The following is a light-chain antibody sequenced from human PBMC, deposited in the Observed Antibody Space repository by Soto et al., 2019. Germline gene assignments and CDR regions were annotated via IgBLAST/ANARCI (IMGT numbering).Light chain of an antibody. Sequence: DIHMTHSPSTLSLSGVDRVTLTCRASQSISSWLAWYQQKPGKAPKLLIYDASSLESGVPSRFSGSGSGTEFTLTISSLQPDDFATYYCQQYNSYSAWPFGQGTKVDI. J-gene: IGKJ1*01. V-gene: IGKV1-5*01. CDR2: DAS. CDR1: QSISSW. CDR3: QQYNSYSAWP.